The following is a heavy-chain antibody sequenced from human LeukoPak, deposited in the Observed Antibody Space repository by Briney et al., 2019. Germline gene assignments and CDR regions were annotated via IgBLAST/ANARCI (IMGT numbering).Heavy chain of an antibody. J-gene: IGHJ3*02. CDR2: IIPIFGTA. V-gene: IGHV1-69*13. CDR1: GGTFSSYA. CDR3: ATVYYYDSSGSRLPHAGGAFDI. D-gene: IGHD3-22*01. Sequence: SVKVSCKASGGTFSSYAISWVRQAPGQGLEWMGGIIPIFGTANYAQKFQGRVTITADESTSTAYMELSSLRSEDTAVYYCATVYYYDSSGSRLPHAGGAFDIWGQGTMVTVSS.